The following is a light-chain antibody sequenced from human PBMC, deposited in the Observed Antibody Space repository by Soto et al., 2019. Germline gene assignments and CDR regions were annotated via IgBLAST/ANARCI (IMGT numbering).Light chain of an antibody. CDR3: QQYGISPPMYT. CDR1: QSVSSSY. V-gene: IGKV3-20*01. Sequence: EIVVTQSPGTLSLSPGERATLSCRVSQSVSSSYLAWYQQKPGQAPRLLIYGASSRATGIPDRFSGSGSGTDFTLTINRLEPEDFAVYYCQQYGISPPMYTFGQGTKLEIK. J-gene: IGKJ2*01. CDR2: GAS.